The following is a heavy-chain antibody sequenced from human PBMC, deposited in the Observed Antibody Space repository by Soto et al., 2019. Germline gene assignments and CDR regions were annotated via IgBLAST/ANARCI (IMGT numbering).Heavy chain of an antibody. J-gene: IGHJ2*01. CDR1: GFPVNATY. D-gene: IGHD5-18*01. CDR3: ARTAEGDTPRTHWYFDL. CDR2: LYADGST. V-gene: IGHV3-53*02. Sequence: EVQLVETGGALIQPGGSLRLSCAASGFPVNATYLSWVRQAPGKGLEWLSVLYADGSTYYIDSVKGRFRISRDSSKSTLYLQMDSLRADDTATYFCARTAEGDTPRTHWYFDLWGRGTLVTVSS.